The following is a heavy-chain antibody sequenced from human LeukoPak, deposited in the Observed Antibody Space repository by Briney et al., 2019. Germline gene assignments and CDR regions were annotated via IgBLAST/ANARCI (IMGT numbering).Heavy chain of an antibody. V-gene: IGHV4-30-4*01. J-gene: IGHJ4*02. CDR2: IYYSGST. CDR1: GGSISSGDYY. Sequence: SQTLSLTCTVSGGSISSGDYYWSWIRQPPGKGLEWIGYIYYSGSTYYNPSLKSRVTISVDTSKNQFSLKLSSVTAADTAVYYCARAIMLGSGSYYYFDYWGQGTLVTVSS. CDR3: ARAIMLGSGSYYYFDY. D-gene: IGHD3-10*01.